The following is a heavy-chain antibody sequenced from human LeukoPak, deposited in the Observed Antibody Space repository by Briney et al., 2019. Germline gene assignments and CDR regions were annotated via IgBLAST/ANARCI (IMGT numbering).Heavy chain of an antibody. CDR1: GFTFSSYA. J-gene: IGHJ4*02. V-gene: IGHV3-23*01. Sequence: PGGSLRLSCAASGFTFSSYAMSWVRQAPGKGLEWVSSISNTGDSTYYADSVKGRFTISRDNSKNTLYLEMNSLRVEDTAVYYCARDFPVRANGLDNWGQGTLVTVSS. CDR2: ISNTGDST. D-gene: IGHD2-8*01. CDR3: ARDFPVRANGLDN.